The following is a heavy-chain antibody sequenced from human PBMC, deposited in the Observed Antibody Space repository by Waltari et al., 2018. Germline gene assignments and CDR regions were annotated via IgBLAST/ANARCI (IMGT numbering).Heavy chain of an antibody. J-gene: IGHJ3*02. CDR3: ARGYYDSSGYSYDAFDI. V-gene: IGHV4-59*01. CDR1: GGSISSYY. CDR2: IYYSGRT. D-gene: IGHD3-22*01. Sequence: QVQLQESGPGLVKPSETLSLTCTVSGGSISSYYWSWIRQPPGKGLEWIGYIYYSGRTNYHPSLQSRVTISVDTSKNQFSLKLSSVTAADTAVYYCARGYYDSSGYSYDAFDIWGQATMVTVSS.